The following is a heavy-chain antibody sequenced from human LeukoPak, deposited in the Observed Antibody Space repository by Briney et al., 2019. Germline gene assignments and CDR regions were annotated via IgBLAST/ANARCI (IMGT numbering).Heavy chain of an antibody. CDR1: GFTFSSYS. J-gene: IGHJ4*02. CDR3: ATDFGTQAAARFFFDY. V-gene: IGHV3-48*01. Sequence: GGSLRLSCAASGFTFSSYSMAWVRQAPGKGLEWLSYITSSSNINYADSVKGRFTISKDNSKTTLYLQMNSLRAEDTAVYYRATDFGTQAAARFFFDYWGQGTLVTVSS. CDR2: ITSSSNI. D-gene: IGHD2-2*01.